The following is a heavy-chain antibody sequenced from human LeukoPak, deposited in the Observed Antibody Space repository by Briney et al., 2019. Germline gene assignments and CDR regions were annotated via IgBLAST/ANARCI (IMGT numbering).Heavy chain of an antibody. CDR3: ARVFDYSRGYYYYYYVDV. CDR2: INHSGST. J-gene: IGHJ6*03. CDR1: GGSFSGYY. Sequence: SETLSLTCAVYGGSFSGYYWSWIRQPPGKGLEWIGEINHSGSTNYKPSLKSRVTISVDTSKNQFSLKLSSVTAADTAVYYCARVFDYSRGYYYYYYVDVWDKGTTVTVSS. V-gene: IGHV4-34*01. D-gene: IGHD4-11*01.